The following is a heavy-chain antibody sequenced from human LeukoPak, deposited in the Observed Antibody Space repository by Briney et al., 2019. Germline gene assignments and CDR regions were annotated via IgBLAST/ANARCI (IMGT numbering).Heavy chain of an antibody. CDR3: ARDGYNRGAFDI. D-gene: IGHD5-24*01. CDR2: IIPILGIA. V-gene: IGHV1-69*04. Sequence: SVKVPCKASGGTFSSYAISWVRQAPGQGLEWMGRIIPILGIANYAQKFQDRVTITADKSTSTAYMELSSLRSEDTAVYYCARDGYNRGAFDIWAKGQWSPSLQ. CDR1: GGTFSSYA. J-gene: IGHJ3*02.